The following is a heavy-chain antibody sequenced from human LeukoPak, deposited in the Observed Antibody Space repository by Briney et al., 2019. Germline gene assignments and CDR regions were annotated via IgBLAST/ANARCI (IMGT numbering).Heavy chain of an antibody. V-gene: IGHV4-38-2*01. CDR1: GYSISSGYY. J-gene: IGHJ4*02. D-gene: IGHD5-18*01. Sequence: SETLSLTXAVSGYSISSGYYWGWIRQPPGKGLEWIGSIYHSGSTYYNPSLKSRVTISVGTSKNQFSLKLSSVTAADTAVYYCARGPAAMVDYWGQGTLVTVSS. CDR3: ARGPAAMVDY. CDR2: IYHSGST.